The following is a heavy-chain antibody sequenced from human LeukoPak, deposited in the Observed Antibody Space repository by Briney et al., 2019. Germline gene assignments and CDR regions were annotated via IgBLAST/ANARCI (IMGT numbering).Heavy chain of an antibody. Sequence: SVKVSCKASGGTFSSYAISWVRQAPGQGLEWMGGIIPIFATANYAQKFQGRVTITTDESTSTAYMELSSLRSGDTAVYYCARPRGDGYNFDAFDIWGQGTMVTVSS. CDR1: GGTFSSYA. CDR2: IIPIFATA. CDR3: ARPRGDGYNFDAFDI. V-gene: IGHV1-69*05. D-gene: IGHD5-24*01. J-gene: IGHJ3*02.